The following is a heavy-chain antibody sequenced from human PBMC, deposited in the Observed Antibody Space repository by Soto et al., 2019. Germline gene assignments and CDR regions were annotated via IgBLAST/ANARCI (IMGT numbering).Heavy chain of an antibody. D-gene: IGHD1-26*01. CDR3: ARGSYSGSYLDY. CDR2: ISSSSSYT. V-gene: IGHV3-11*06. Sequence: QVQLVESGGGLVKPGGSLRLSCAASGFTFSDYYMSWIRQAPGKGLEWVSYISSSSSYTNYADSVKGRFTISRDNAKNSLYLQMNSLRAEDTAVYYCARGSYSGSYLDYWGQGTLVTVSS. CDR1: GFTFSDYY. J-gene: IGHJ4*02.